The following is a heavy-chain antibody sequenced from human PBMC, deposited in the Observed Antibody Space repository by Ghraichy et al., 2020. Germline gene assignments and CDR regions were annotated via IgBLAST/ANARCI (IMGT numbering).Heavy chain of an antibody. V-gene: IGHV4-34*01. Sequence: ESLNIPCAVYGGSFSGYYWSWIRQPPGKGLEWIGEINHSGSTNYNPSLKSRVTISVDTSKNQFSLKLSSVTAADTAVYYCAREGQYGMDVWGQGTTVTVSS. CDR3: AREGQYGMDV. CDR1: GGSFSGYY. CDR2: INHSGST. J-gene: IGHJ6*02.